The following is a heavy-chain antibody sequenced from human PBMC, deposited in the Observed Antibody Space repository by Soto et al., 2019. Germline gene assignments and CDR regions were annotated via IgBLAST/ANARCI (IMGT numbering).Heavy chain of an antibody. CDR1: GFTFRTYA. CDR2: IIGRGGST. D-gene: IGHD3-9*01. CDR3: AKYFVSRNGIHDPFDF. Sequence: GGSLRLSCTASGFTFRTYAMNWVRQVPGKGLEWVSGIIGRGGSTYYADSVKGRFSISRDNSRNTVFLQMNSLRGEDTAVYYCAKYFVSRNGIHDPFDFWGHGTMVTVSS. V-gene: IGHV3-23*01. J-gene: IGHJ3*01.